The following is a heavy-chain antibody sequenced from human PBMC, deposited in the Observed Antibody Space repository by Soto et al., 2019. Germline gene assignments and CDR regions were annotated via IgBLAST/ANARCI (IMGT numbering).Heavy chain of an antibody. Sequence: EVQLVESGGGLVQSGGSLRLSCAASGFIFSTFSMNWVRQAPGKGLEWVSYISSSSSTIYYADSVKGRFTISRDNGKNSLYLHMNSLRAEDTAVYYCARDRDSSGWHDYWGQGTLVTVSS. J-gene: IGHJ4*02. CDR1: GFIFSTFS. D-gene: IGHD6-19*01. CDR3: ARDRDSSGWHDY. CDR2: ISSSSSTI. V-gene: IGHV3-48*01.